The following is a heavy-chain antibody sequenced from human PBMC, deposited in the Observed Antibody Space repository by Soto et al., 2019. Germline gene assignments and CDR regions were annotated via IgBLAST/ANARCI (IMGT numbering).Heavy chain of an antibody. CDR1: GFSLSTSGVG. CDR2: IYWDDDE. Sequence: QVTLKESGPTLVKPTQTLTLTCTFSGFSLSTSGVGVGWIRQPPGKALEWLAIIYWDDDERYSPSLRSRLTLTQHTSRNQVVLTMTNMDPVDTATYSCAHRRTTSGLFDYWGQGTLVTVSS. CDR3: AHRRTTSGLFDY. J-gene: IGHJ4*02. V-gene: IGHV2-5*02. D-gene: IGHD1-1*01.